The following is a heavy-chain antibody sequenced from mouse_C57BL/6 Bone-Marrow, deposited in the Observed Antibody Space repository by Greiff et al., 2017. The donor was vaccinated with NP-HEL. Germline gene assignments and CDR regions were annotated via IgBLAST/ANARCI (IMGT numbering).Heavy chain of an antibody. V-gene: IGHV1-80*01. CDR1: GYAFSSYW. Sequence: QVQLKESGAELVKPGASVKISCKASGYAFSSYWMNWVKQRPGKGLEWIGQIYPGDGDTNYNGKFKGKATLTADKSSSTAYMQLSSLTSEDSAVYFCAREGATVDPSYWYFDVWGTGTTVTVSS. CDR3: AREGATVDPSYWYFDV. D-gene: IGHD1-1*01. J-gene: IGHJ1*03. CDR2: IYPGDGDT.